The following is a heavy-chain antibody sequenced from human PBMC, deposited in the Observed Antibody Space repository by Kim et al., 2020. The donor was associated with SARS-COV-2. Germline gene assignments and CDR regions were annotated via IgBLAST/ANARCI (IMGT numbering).Heavy chain of an antibody. Sequence: GGSLRLSCAASGFTFSSYSMNWVRQAPGKGLEWVSSISSSSSYIYYADSVKGRFTISRDNAKNSLYLQMNSLRAEDTAVYYCARDTAVAGEYFQHWGQGTLVTVSS. D-gene: IGHD6-19*01. J-gene: IGHJ1*01. CDR3: ARDTAVAGEYFQH. CDR2: ISSSSSYI. V-gene: IGHV3-21*01. CDR1: GFTFSSYS.